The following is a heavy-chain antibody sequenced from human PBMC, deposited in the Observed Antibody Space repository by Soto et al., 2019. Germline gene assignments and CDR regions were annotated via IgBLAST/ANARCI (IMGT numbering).Heavy chain of an antibody. Sequence: QITLKESGPTLVKPTQTLTVTCTFSGFSLNSTRMAVGWIHQPPRKALEWLALIYWDDDKRYSPFLKSRLTITKDTSKNQVVLTMSNMDPVDTARYYCAHIVVAGLGYYFDYWGQGTLVTVSS. V-gene: IGHV2-5*02. CDR3: AHIVVAGLGYYFDY. D-gene: IGHD6-19*01. J-gene: IGHJ4*02. CDR1: GFSLNSTRMA. CDR2: IYWDDDK.